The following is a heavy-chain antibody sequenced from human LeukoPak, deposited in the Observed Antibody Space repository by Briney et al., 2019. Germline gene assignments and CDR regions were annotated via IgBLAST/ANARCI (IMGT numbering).Heavy chain of an antibody. CDR2: ISGSGGST. V-gene: IGHV3-23*01. CDR1: GFTFSSYA. J-gene: IGHJ5*02. CDR3: ARGTIVVVPAAIFFRFDP. D-gene: IGHD2-2*01. Sequence: GGSLRLSXAASGFTFSSYAMSWVRQAPGKGLEWVSAISGSGGSTYYADSVKGRFTISRDNAKNTLYLQMNSLRAEDTAVYYCARGTIVVVPAAIFFRFDPWGQGTLVTVSS.